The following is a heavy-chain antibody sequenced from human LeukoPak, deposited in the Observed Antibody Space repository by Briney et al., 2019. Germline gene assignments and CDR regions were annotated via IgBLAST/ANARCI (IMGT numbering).Heavy chain of an antibody. V-gene: IGHV1-18*01. CDR3: VRDFFRSGTEVF. CDR2: ISVYKGTT. Sequence: ASVKDSCKASGYTFSNYGVSWVRQAPGQGLEWVGWISVYKGTTKFAQKFQGRVTLTTDTSTSTAYMELRSLTTDDTAVYYCVRDFFRSGTEVFWRQGTLVTVSS. CDR1: GYTFSNYG. D-gene: IGHD1-14*01. J-gene: IGHJ4*02.